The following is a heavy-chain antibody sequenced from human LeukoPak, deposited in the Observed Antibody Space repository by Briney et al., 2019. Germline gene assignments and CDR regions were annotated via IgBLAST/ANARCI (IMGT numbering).Heavy chain of an antibody. J-gene: IGHJ4*02. V-gene: IGHV4-59*01. D-gene: IGHD3-3*01. Sequence: SETLSLTCTVSGGSMSSYYWSWIRQPPGKGLEWIGYIYYSGSTNYNPSRKSRVTISVDTSKNQFSLKLSSVTAADTAVYYCASIFGVSIDYWGQGTLVTVSS. CDR1: GGSMSSYY. CDR3: ASIFGVSIDY. CDR2: IYYSGST.